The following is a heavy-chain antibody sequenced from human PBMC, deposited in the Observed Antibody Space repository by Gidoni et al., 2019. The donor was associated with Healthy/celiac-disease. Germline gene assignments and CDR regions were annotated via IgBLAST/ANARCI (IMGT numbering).Heavy chain of an antibody. D-gene: IGHD4-17*01. CDR2: ISYDGSNK. V-gene: IGHV3-30*18. CDR3: AKVDYGGNGAFDY. CDR1: GFTVSSYG. J-gene: IGHJ4*02. Sequence: QVQLVESGGGVVQPGRSLRISCAASGFTVSSYGMHWVRQAPGQGLGWVAVISYDGSNKYYADSVKVRFTISRDNSKNTLYLQMNSLRAEDTAVYYCAKVDYGGNGAFDYWGQGTLVTVSS.